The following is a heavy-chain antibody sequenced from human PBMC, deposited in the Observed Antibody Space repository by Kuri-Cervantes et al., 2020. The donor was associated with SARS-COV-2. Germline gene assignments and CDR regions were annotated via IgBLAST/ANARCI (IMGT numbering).Heavy chain of an antibody. CDR2: ISSSSSYT. CDR1: GFTFSDYY. D-gene: IGHD3-3*01. V-gene: IGHV3-11*03. CDR3: ARHPYYDFWSGYTEYNWFDP. J-gene: IGHJ5*02. Sequence: GESLKISCAASGFTFSDYYMSWIRQAPGKGLEWVSYISSSSSYTNYADSVKGRFTISRDNAKNSLYLQMNSLRAEDTAVYYCARHPYYDFWSGYTEYNWFDPWGQGTPVTVSS.